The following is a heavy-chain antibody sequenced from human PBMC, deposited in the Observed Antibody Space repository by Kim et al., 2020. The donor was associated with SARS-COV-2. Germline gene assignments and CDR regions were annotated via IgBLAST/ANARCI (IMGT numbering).Heavy chain of an antibody. CDR3: ARGSGWAFDY. Sequence: ASVKVSCKASGYTFINYVMHWVRQAPGQRPEWMGLISIGNDNTKFSQKFQGRVTITRDTSASTAYMELTSLRSEDTAIYYCARGSGWAFDYSGQGTLVTV. V-gene: IGHV1-3*04. J-gene: IGHJ4*02. D-gene: IGHD6-19*01. CDR2: ISIGNDNT. CDR1: GYTFINYV.